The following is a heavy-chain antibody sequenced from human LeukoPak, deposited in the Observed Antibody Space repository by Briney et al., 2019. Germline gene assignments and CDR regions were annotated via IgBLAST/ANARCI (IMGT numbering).Heavy chain of an antibody. D-gene: IGHD5-12*01. CDR1: GGSISSYY. CDR2: IYYSGST. J-gene: IGHJ4*02. Sequence: PSETLSLTCTVSGGSISSYYWGWIRQPPGKGLEWIGSIYYSGSTYYNPSLRSRVTISVDTSKNQFSLKLSSVTAADTAVYYCARRPSGYSGYDPHFFDYWGQGTLVTVSS. V-gene: IGHV4-39*01. CDR3: ARRPSGYSGYDPHFFDY.